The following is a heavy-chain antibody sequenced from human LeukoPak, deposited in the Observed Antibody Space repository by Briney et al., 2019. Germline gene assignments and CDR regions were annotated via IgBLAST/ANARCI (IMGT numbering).Heavy chain of an antibody. Sequence: PSETLSLTCTDSDASINSAYYWCWLRQPPGKGLEWIASIYYDGSTYFNPSLESRVTIAVDTSKNQFSLRLSAVTAADTAVYYCARQVDCGGDCTDYWGQGTLVTVSS. J-gene: IGHJ4*02. CDR2: IYYDGST. CDR3: ARQVDCGGDCTDY. V-gene: IGHV4-39*01. D-gene: IGHD2-21*02. CDR1: DASINSAYY.